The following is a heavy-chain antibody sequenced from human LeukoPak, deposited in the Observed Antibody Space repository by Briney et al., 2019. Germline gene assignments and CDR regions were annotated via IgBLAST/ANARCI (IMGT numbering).Heavy chain of an antibody. CDR1: GDTVSSNSAA. Sequence: SQTLSLTCAISGDTVSSNSAAWNWLRQSPSRGLEWLGRTYYRSKWYNDYAVYVKSRITINPDTSKNQFSLQLNSVTPEDTAVYYCARDHRYDILTGYYPGYFDYWGQGTLVTVSS. D-gene: IGHD3-9*01. V-gene: IGHV6-1*01. J-gene: IGHJ4*02. CDR3: ARDHRYDILTGYYPGYFDY. CDR2: TYYRSKWYN.